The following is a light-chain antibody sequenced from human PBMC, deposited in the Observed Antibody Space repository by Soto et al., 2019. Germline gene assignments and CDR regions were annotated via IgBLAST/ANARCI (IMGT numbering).Light chain of an antibody. CDR2: GAS. J-gene: IGKJ1*01. Sequence: EIVLTQSPGTLYWSAGERATLSCRASQSVSSGYLAWYQQKPGQAPRLLIYGASSRATGIPDRFSGSGSGTDFTLTISRLEPEDFAVYYCQQYGGSPTWTFGQGTKVEIK. V-gene: IGKV3-20*01. CDR3: QQYGGSPTWT. CDR1: QSVSSGY.